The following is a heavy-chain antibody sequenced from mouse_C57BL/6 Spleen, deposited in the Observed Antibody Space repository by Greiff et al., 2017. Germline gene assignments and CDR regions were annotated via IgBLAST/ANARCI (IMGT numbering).Heavy chain of an antibody. D-gene: IGHD3-2*02. J-gene: IGHJ4*01. CDR1: GYTFTSYT. Sequence: VQLQQSGAELARPGASVKMSCKASGYTFTSYTMHWVKQRPGQGLEWIGYINPSSGYTKYNHKFKDKATLTADKSSSTAYMQLSSLTSEDSAVYYCARGGSSGPYYAMDYWGQGTSVTVSS. CDR2: INPSSGYT. V-gene: IGHV1-4*01. CDR3: ARGGSSGPYYAMDY.